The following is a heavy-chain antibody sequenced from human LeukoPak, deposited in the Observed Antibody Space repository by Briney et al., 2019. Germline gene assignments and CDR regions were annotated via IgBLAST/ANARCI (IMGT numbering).Heavy chain of an antibody. CDR2: ISGNGGST. V-gene: IGHV3-23*01. CDR1: GFTFSNYA. D-gene: IGHD3-10*01. J-gene: IGHJ4*02. Sequence: PGGSLRLSCAVSGFTFSNYAMSWVRQAPGRGLEWVSSISGNGGSTYYPDSMRGRFAISRGNSQSTLFLQVNSLRAEDTAIYYCAKDPSYGSGTLYPTFDYWGLGTLVTVSS. CDR3: AKDPSYGSGTLYPTFDY.